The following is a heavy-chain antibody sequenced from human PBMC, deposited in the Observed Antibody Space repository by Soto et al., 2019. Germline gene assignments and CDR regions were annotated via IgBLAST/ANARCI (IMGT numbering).Heavy chain of an antibody. CDR1: GYTFTSYD. V-gene: IGHV1-8*01. J-gene: IGHJ6*02. CDR2: MNPNSGNT. Sequence: GASVKVSCKASGYTFTSYDINWVRQATGQGLEWMGWMNPNSGNTGYAQKFQGRVTMTRNTSISTAYMELSGLRSEDTAVYYCARGADIVLVPAAYIYYYYGMDVWGQGTTVTVSS. CDR3: ARGADIVLVPAAYIYYYYGMDV. D-gene: IGHD2-2*01.